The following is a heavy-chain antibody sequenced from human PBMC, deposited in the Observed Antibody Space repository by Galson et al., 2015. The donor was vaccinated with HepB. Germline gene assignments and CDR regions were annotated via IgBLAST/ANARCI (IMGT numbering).Heavy chain of an antibody. V-gene: IGHV3-23*01. Sequence: QAPGKGLEWVSAISGSGGSTYYADSVKGRFTISRDNSKNTLYLQMNSLRAEDTAVYYCAYITMVRGAPSSYGMDVWGQGTTVTVSS. D-gene: IGHD3-10*01. CDR2: ISGSGGST. J-gene: IGHJ6*02. CDR3: AYITMVRGAPSSYGMDV.